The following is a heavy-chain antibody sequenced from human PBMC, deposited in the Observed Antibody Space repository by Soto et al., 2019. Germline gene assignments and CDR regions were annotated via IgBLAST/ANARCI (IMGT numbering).Heavy chain of an antibody. V-gene: IGHV3-9*01. CDR3: AKGRSMTTVTTIFDF. CDR1: GFIFDDYA. D-gene: IGHD4-4*01. CDR2: ITWNGDVV. Sequence: PXGSRQLSCAASGFIFDDYAMHGVRQAPGKGLEWVSGITWNGDVVGYADSVKGRFAISRDNAENSLYLQMNSLRTEDTALYYCAKGRSMTTVTTIFDFWGQGTLVNV. J-gene: IGHJ4*02.